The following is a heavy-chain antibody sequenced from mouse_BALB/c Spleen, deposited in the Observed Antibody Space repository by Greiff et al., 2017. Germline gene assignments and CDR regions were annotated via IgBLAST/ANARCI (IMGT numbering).Heavy chain of an antibody. CDR2: IDPANGNT. CDR3: ARFPPWDVDAY. Sequence: EVKLLESGAELVKPGASVKLSCTASGFNIKDTYMHWVKQRPEQGLEWIGRIDPANGNTKYDPKFQGKATITADTSSNTAYLQLSSLTSEDTAVYYCARFPPWDVDAYWGQGTLVTVSA. V-gene: IGHV14-3*02. CDR1: GFNIKDTY. J-gene: IGHJ3*01. D-gene: IGHD4-1*01.